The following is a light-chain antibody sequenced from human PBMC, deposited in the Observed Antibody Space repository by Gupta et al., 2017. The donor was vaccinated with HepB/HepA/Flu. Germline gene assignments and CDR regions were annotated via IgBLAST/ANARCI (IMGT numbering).Light chain of an antibody. CDR2: AAS. CDR1: QSISSY. CDR3: QQSYSTPWT. Sequence: DIQMTQSPSSLSASVGDRVTITCRASQSISSYLNWYQQKPGTAPKLLIYAASSLQSGVPSRFSDSGSGTDFTLTISSLQPEDFATYDCQQSYSTPWTFGQGTKVEIK. V-gene: IGKV1-39*01. J-gene: IGKJ1*01.